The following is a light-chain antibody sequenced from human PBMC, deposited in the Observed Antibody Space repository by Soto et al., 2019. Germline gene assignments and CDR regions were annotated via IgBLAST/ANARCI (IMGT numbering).Light chain of an antibody. CDR3: QQYGSAPSN. Sequence: EIVLTQSPGTLSLSPGDTATLSCRASQNIISSYVAWYQQRPGQTLRLLIFGGGSRAPGIPDRFRGRGSGRDFTLTLSRLDPEDFAVYICQQYGSAPSNFGQGTRLEI. J-gene: IGKJ2*01. CDR2: GGG. V-gene: IGKV3-20*01. CDR1: QNIISSY.